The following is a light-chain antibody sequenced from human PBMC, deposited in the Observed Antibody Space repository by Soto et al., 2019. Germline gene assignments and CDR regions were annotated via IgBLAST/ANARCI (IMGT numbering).Light chain of an antibody. CDR1: QSISSNY. J-gene: IGKJ1*01. CDR2: GAS. Sequence: EIVLTQSPGTLSMSPGERATLSCRASQSISSNYLAWYQQKPCQAPRLLIYGASSMVTGIPDRFSGSGSGTDFTLTISRLEAEDFAVYYCQQYGSSKRTFGQGTKVEFK. CDR3: QQYGSSKRT. V-gene: IGKV3-20*01.